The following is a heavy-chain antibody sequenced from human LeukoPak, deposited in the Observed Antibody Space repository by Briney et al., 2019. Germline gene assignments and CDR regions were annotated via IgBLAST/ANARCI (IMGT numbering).Heavy chain of an antibody. D-gene: IGHD3-3*01. CDR1: GFTFSSYA. CDR2: ISGSGGTT. J-gene: IGHJ4*02. CDR3: AKNWGGYFNTFDY. Sequence: GGSLRLSCAASGFTFSSYAMSWVRQAPGKGLEWVSAISGSGGTTYYADSVKGRFTISRDNSKNTLYLQMNSLRAEDTALFYCAKNWGGYFNTFDYWGQGTLVTVSS. V-gene: IGHV3-23*01.